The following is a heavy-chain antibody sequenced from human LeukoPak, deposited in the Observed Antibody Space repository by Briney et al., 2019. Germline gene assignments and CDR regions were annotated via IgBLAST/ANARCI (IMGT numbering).Heavy chain of an antibody. CDR1: GFTFSSYS. V-gene: IGHV3-48*01. J-gene: IGHJ4*02. Sequence: GGSLRLSCAASGFTFSSYSMDWVRQAPGKGLEWVSYISISSSIIYYADSVKGRFTISRDNAKNSLYLQMNSLRAEDTAVYYCARVNYGDYLPSFDYWGQGTLVTVSS. CDR3: ARVNYGDYLPSFDY. D-gene: IGHD4-17*01. CDR2: ISISSSII.